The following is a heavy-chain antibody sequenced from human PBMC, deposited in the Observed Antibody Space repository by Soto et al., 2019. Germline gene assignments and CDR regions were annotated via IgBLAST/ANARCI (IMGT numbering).Heavy chain of an antibody. D-gene: IGHD6-19*01. V-gene: IGHV1-69*12. CDR2: IIPIFGTA. CDR1: GGTFSSYA. Sequence: QVQLVQSGAEVKKPGSSLKVSCKASGGTFSSYAISWVRQAPGQGLEWMGGIIPIFGTANYAQKFQGRVTITADESTSTAYMELSSLRSEDTAVYYCARVGVAGTYYYYYGMDVWGQGTTVTVSS. CDR3: ARVGVAGTYYYYYGMDV. J-gene: IGHJ6*02.